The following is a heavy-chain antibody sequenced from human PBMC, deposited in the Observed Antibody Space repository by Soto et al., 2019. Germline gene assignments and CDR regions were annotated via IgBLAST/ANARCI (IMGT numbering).Heavy chain of an antibody. V-gene: IGHV4-34*01. D-gene: IGHD3-9*01. J-gene: IGHJ6*02. CDR3: ARDKINYDILTGYYIYGMDV. CDR1: GGSFSGYY. CDR2: INHSGST. Sequence: SETLSLTCAVYGGSFSGYYWSWIRQPPGKGLEWIGEINHSGSTNYNPSLKSRVTISVDTSKNQFSLKLSSVTAADTAVYYCARDKINYDILTGYYIYGMDVWGQGTTVTVSS.